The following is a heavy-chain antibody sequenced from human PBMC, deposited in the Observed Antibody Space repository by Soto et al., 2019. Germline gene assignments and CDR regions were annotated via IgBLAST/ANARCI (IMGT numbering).Heavy chain of an antibody. CDR2: IYHSGST. CDR1: GGSISNNNW. CDR3: ARYSSGSSDPRLDY. Sequence: SETLSLTCAVSGGSISNNNWWTCVRQPPGKGLEWIGEIYHSGSTNYNPSLKSRVTISVDKSKNQFSLRLNSVTAADTAVYYCARYSSGSSDPRLDYWGQGTQVTVSS. V-gene: IGHV4-4*02. J-gene: IGHJ4*02. D-gene: IGHD6-19*01.